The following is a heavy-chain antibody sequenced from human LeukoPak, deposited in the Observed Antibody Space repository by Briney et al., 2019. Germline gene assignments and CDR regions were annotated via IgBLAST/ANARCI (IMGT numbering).Heavy chain of an antibody. CDR2: IFYSGST. Sequence: SETLSLTCTVSGVPISSYYWSWIRQSPGKGLGWFGYIFYSGSTNYNPSLKSRVTISVDTSKNQFSLKLTSVTAADTAVYYCARSRAYDYHFDNWGQGTLVTVSS. CDR1: GVPISSYY. D-gene: IGHD5-12*01. J-gene: IGHJ4*02. CDR3: ARSRAYDYHFDN. V-gene: IGHV4-59*01.